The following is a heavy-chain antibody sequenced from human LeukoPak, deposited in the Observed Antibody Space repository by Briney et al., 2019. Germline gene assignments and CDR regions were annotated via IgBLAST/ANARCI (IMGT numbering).Heavy chain of an antibody. Sequence: PSETLSLTCAVYGGSFSGYYWSWIRQPPGKGLEWIGEINHSGSTNYNPSLKSRVTISVDTSKNQFSLKLSSVTAADTAVYYCARHQWGSYYWFDPWGQGTLVTVSS. J-gene: IGHJ5*02. CDR3: ARHQWGSYYWFDP. V-gene: IGHV4-34*01. D-gene: IGHD1-26*01. CDR2: INHSGST. CDR1: GGSFSGYY.